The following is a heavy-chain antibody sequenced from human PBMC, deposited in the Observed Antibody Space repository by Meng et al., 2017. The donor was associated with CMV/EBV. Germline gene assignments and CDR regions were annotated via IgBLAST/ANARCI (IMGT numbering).Heavy chain of an antibody. J-gene: IGHJ4*02. CDR3: ATPWEGSGSPAGFDY. D-gene: IGHD1-26*01. Sequence: ASVKVSCKASGYTFTGYHMHWVRQAPGQGLEWMGWINPNSGGTNYAQKFQGRVTMTRDTSISTAYMELSRLRSDDTAVYYCATPWEGSGSPAGFDYWGQGTLVTVSS. CDR2: INPNSGGT. CDR1: GYTFTGYH. V-gene: IGHV1-2*02.